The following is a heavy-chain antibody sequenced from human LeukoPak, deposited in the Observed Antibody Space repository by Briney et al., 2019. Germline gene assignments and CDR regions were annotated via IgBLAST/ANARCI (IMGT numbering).Heavy chain of an antibody. Sequence: ASVKVSCKASGYTFTGYYMHWVRQAPGQGLEWMGWINPNSGGTNYAQKFQGRVTLTRDTFISTAYMELSRRSSDDTAVYYCARGDIVATTGRRSFDYWGQGTLVTVSS. J-gene: IGHJ4*02. CDR2: INPNSGGT. D-gene: IGHD5-12*01. CDR1: GYTFTGYY. CDR3: ARGDIVATTGRRSFDY. V-gene: IGHV1-2*02.